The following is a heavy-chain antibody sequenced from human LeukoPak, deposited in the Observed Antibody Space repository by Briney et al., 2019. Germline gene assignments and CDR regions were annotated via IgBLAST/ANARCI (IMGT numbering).Heavy chain of an antibody. V-gene: IGHV1-8*03. CDR2: MNPNSGNT. Sequence: ASVKVSCXASGYTFTSYDINWVRQATGQGLEWMGWMNPNSGNTGYAQKFQGRVTITRNTSISTAYMELSSLRSEDTAVYYCARTSVRNWNYDDYWGQGTLVTVSS. CDR1: GYTFTSYD. D-gene: IGHD1-1*01. CDR3: ARTSVRNWNYDDY. J-gene: IGHJ4*02.